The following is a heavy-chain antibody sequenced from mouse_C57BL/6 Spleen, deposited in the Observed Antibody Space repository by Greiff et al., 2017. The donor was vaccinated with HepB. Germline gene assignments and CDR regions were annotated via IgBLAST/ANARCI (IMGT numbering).Heavy chain of an antibody. D-gene: IGHD3-2*02. Sequence: QVQLQQSGPELVKPGASVKISCKASGYAFSSSWMNWVKQRPGKGLEWIGRIYPGDGDTNYNGKFKGKATLTADKSSSTAYMQLSSLTSEDSAVYFCAIDSSGYCFDYWGQGTTLTVSS. V-gene: IGHV1-82*01. CDR1: GYAFSSSW. J-gene: IGHJ2*01. CDR2: IYPGDGDT. CDR3: AIDSSGYCFDY.